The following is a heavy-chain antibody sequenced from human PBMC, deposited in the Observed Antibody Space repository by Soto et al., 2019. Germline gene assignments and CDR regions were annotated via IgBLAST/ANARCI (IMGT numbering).Heavy chain of an antibody. D-gene: IGHD1-1*01. J-gene: IGHJ3*01. CDR3: ASWREREHAFDV. V-gene: IGHV3-53*01. CDR1: GLTVSGTKY. CDR2: LYDVFGS. Sequence: DVQLVESGGGLIQPGESLRLSCVAFGLTVSGTKYVAWVRQAPGKGLEWVSALYDVFGSFYADSVKGRFTTSSDRSRSTVYLQMNDLRPDGTAVYYCASWREREHAFDVWGQGTAVIVSP.